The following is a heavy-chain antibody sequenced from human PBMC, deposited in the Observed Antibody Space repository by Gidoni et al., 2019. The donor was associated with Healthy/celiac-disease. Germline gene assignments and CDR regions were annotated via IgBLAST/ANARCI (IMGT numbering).Heavy chain of an antibody. CDR3: ATSGSYSGFDY. CDR1: GFTFDDYA. Sequence: EVQLVESGGGLVQPGRSLRLSCAASGFTFDDYAMHWVRQATGKGLGWVSGISWNSGSIGYADSVKGRFTISRDNAKNSLYLQMNSLRAEDTALYYCATSGSYSGFDYWGQGTLVTVSS. D-gene: IGHD1-26*01. V-gene: IGHV3-9*01. CDR2: ISWNSGSI. J-gene: IGHJ4*02.